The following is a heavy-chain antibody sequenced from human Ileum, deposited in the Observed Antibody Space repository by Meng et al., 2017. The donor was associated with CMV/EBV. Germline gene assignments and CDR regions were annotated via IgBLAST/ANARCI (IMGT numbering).Heavy chain of an antibody. CDR2: IYYSGST. J-gene: IGHJ5*02. V-gene: IGHV4-31*03. D-gene: IGHD2-15*01. CDR1: GGSISSGGYY. CDR3: AKVVVVANRGWFDP. Sequence: SETLSLTCTVSGGSISSGGYYWSWIRQHPGKGLEWIGYIYYSGSTYYNPSLKSRVTISVDTSKNQFSLKLSSVTAADTAVYYCAKVVVVANRGWFDPWGQGTLVTGAS.